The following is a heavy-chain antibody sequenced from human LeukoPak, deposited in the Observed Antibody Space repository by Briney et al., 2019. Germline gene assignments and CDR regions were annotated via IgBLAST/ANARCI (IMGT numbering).Heavy chain of an antibody. J-gene: IGHJ2*01. CDR3: AKDKNGYRYWYIDL. CDR1: GLSFDDLA. D-gene: IGHD5-24*01. V-gene: IGHV3-9*01. CDR2: ISWNSANI. Sequence: GRSLRLSCVASGLSFDDLAMHWVRQVPGKGLEWVSGISWNSANIGYANSVKGRFTISRDNAKKTLYLQMDGLRVEDTALYYCAKDKNGYRYWYIDLWGRGTLVTVSS.